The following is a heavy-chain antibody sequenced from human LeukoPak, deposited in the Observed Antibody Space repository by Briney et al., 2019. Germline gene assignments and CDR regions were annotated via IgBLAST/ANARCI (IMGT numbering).Heavy chain of an antibody. CDR1: GGTFSSYA. J-gene: IGHJ3*02. CDR3: ARPIDSYSPYDGFDI. V-gene: IGHV1-2*02. CDR2: INPNSGGT. D-gene: IGHD3-10*01. Sequence: APVKVSCKASGGTFSSYAISWVRQAPGQGLEWMGWINPNSGGTNYAQKFQGRVTMTRDTSISTAYMDLSGLRSDDTAMYYCARPIDSYSPYDGFDIWGQGTMATVSS.